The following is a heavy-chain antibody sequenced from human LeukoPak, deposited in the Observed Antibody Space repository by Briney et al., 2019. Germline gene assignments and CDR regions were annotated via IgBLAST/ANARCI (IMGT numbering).Heavy chain of an antibody. CDR3: ARLAWGRLDY. CDR1: GGSISSGSYY. CDR2: IYTSGST. J-gene: IGHJ4*02. D-gene: IGHD7-27*01. Sequence: SQTLSLTCTVSGGSISSGSYYWSWIRQPAGKGLEWIGRIYTSGSTNYNPSLKSRVTISVDTSKNQFSLKLSSVTAADTAVYYCARLAWGRLDYWGQGTLVTVSS. V-gene: IGHV4-61*02.